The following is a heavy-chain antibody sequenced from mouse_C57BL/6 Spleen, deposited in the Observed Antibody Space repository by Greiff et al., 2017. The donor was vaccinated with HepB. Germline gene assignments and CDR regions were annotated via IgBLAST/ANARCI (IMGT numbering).Heavy chain of an antibody. V-gene: IGHV2-9-1*01. CDR2: IWTGGGT. CDR1: GFSLTSYA. CDR3: ARWEYGYDSFAY. Sequence: VKLMESGPGSLAPSQSLSITCPPSGFSLTSYAISWVRQPPGKGLEWLGVIWTGGGTNYNSALKSRLSISKDNSKSQVFLKMNSLQTDDTARYYCARWEYGYDSFAYWGQGTLVTVSA. J-gene: IGHJ3*01. D-gene: IGHD2-2*01.